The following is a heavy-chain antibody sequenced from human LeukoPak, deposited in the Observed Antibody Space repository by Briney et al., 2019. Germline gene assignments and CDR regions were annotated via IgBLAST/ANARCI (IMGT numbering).Heavy chain of an antibody. J-gene: IGHJ3*02. CDR3: ARDPYDSSGYYHPGAFDI. V-gene: IGHV1-24*01. CDR2: FDPEDGET. Sequence: ASVKVSCKVSGYTLTELSMHWVRQAPGKGLEWMGGFDPEDGETIYAQKFQGRVTMTEDTSTDTAYMELNSLRSEDTAVYYCARDPYDSSGYYHPGAFDIWGPGTMVTVSS. CDR1: GYTLTELS. D-gene: IGHD3-22*01.